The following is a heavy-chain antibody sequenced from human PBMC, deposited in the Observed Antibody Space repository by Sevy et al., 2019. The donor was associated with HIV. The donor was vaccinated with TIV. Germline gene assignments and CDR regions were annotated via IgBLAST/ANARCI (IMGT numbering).Heavy chain of an antibody. D-gene: IGHD1-26*01. CDR2: IRYDGSEK. J-gene: IGHJ4*02. Sequence: GGSLRLSCAASGFTFSGYGMDWVRQAPGKGLEWVAIIRYDGSEKDHAESVKGRFTISRDNSKNTQYLEMNSLRAEDTAVYYCGRDWGLGATRSFDYGGQGTLVTVSS. CDR1: GFTFSGYG. CDR3: GRDWGLGATRSFDY. V-gene: IGHV3-33*01.